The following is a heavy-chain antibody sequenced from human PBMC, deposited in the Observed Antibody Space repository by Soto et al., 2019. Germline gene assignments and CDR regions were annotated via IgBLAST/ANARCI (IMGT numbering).Heavy chain of an antibody. J-gene: IGHJ5*02. CDR1: GLTFSSSA. CDR2: ISGGGGTT. Sequence: QPGGSLRLSCAASGLTFSSSAMNWVRQAPGKGLEWVSAISGGGGTTFYADSVKGRFTISRDNSKNTLYMQMNSLRAEETAVYYCANFIVGTILSSGWCNWFDPWGQGTLVTVSS. CDR3: ANFIVGTILSSGWCNWFDP. D-gene: IGHD6-19*01. V-gene: IGHV3-23*01.